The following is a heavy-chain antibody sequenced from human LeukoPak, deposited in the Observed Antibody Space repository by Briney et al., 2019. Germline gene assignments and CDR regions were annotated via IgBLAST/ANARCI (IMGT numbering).Heavy chain of an antibody. CDR3: ARDNSVRDEAWWFNP. CDR2: ISAYNGNT. CDR1: GYTITSYG. J-gene: IGHJ5*02. V-gene: IGHV1-18*01. Sequence: ASVKVSFKASGYTITSYGISWVRQAPGQGLEWMGWISAYNGNTNYAQKLQGRVTMTTDTSTSTAYMELRSLRSDDTAVYYCARDNSVRDEAWWFNPWGQGTLVTVSS. D-gene: IGHD5-24*01.